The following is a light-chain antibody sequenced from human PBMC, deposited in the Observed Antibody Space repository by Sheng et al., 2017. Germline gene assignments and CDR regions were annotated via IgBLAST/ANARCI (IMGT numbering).Light chain of an antibody. CDR1: QSISST. J-gene: IGKJ1*01. Sequence: ETVLTQSPVTLSVSPGDRATLSCRASQSISSTSLAWYQQKPGQAPRLLIYGASTRATGIPARFSGSGSGTEFTLTISSLQSEDFAVYYCQQYNNWPPWTFGQGTKVEIK. CDR3: QQYNNWPPWT. V-gene: IGKV3-15*01. CDR2: GAS.